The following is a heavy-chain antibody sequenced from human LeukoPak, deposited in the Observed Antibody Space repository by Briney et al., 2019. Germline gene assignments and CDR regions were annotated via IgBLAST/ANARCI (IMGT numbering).Heavy chain of an antibody. CDR1: GFTFGTYA. CDR3: AKSRGGSCYSPLDS. D-gene: IGHD2-15*01. V-gene: IGHV3-23*01. J-gene: IGHJ4*02. CDR2: ICGSDTSS. Sequence: GGSLRLSCAGSGFTFGTYAMAWVRQAPGKGLDWVSAICGSDTSSYYADSVKGRFTISRDNFKNTLFLHMYSLRVEDTAVYYCAKSRGGSCYSPLDSWGQGTLATVSS.